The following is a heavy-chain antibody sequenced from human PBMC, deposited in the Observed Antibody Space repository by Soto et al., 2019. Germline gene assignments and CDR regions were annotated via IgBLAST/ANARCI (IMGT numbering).Heavy chain of an antibody. CDR3: ARARAEDTAMVRTVYYGMDV. CDR1: GYTFTGYY. J-gene: IGHJ6*02. CDR2: INPNSGGT. D-gene: IGHD5-18*01. V-gene: IGHV1-2*04. Sequence: ASVKVSCKASGYTFTGYYMHWVRQAPGQGLEWMGWINPNSGGTNYTQKFQGWVTMTRDTSISTAYMELSRLRSDDTAVYYCARARAEDTAMVRTVYYGMDVWGQGTTVTVSS.